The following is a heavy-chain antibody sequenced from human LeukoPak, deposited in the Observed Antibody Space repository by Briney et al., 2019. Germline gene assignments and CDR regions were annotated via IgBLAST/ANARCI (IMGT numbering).Heavy chain of an antibody. CDR2: INHSGST. V-gene: IGHV4-34*01. Sequence: PSETLSLTCAVYGGSFSGYYWSWIRQPPGKGLEWIGEINHSGSTNYNPSLKSRVTISVDTSKNQFSLKLSSVTAADTAVYYCARGGIRGYSSSWYYAFDIWGQGTMVTVSS. D-gene: IGHD6-13*01. CDR1: GGSFSGYY. CDR3: ARGGIRGYSSSWYYAFDI. J-gene: IGHJ3*02.